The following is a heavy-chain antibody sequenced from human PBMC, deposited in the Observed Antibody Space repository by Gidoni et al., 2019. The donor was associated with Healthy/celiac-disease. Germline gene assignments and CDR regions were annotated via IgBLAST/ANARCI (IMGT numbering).Heavy chain of an antibody. CDR1: GFTFSSYS. CDR2: ISYDGSNK. CDR3: ASFDYYDSSGYFYYYGMDV. Sequence: QVQLVESGGGVVQPGRSLRLPCAASGFTFSSYSMPWVRQPPGKGLEWVAVISYDGSNKYYADSVKGRFTISRDNSKNTLYLQMNSLRAEDTAVYYCASFDYYDSSGYFYYYGMDVWGQGTTVTVSS. D-gene: IGHD3-22*01. J-gene: IGHJ6*02. V-gene: IGHV3-30*04.